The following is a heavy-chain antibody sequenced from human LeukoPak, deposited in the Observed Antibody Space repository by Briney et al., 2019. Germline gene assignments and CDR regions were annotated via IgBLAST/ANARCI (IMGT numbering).Heavy chain of an antibody. D-gene: IGHD3-3*01. CDR2: VHLDGRT. V-gene: IGHV4-4*02. J-gene: IGHJ4*02. CDR1: GGSVTSTNW. CDR3: AREGGFYRPLDY. Sequence: SGTLSLTCDVSGGSVTSTNWWTWVRQPPGKGLEWIGEVHLDGRTNYNPSLKSRLIMSVDLPENHIPLRLTSVTAADTAVYYCAREGGFYRPLDYSGQGTLVTVSS.